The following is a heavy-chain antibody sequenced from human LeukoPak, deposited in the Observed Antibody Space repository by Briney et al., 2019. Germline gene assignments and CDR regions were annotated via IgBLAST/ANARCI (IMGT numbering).Heavy chain of an antibody. V-gene: IGHV3-53*01. J-gene: IGHJ3*02. D-gene: IGHD2-15*01. Sequence: GGSLRLSCAASGFTVSSNYMSWVRQAPGKGLEWVSVIYSGGSTYYADSVKGRFTISRDNSKNTLYLQMNGLRAEDTAVYYCARTQAPYCSGGSCYSDDAFDIWGQGTMVTVSS. CDR2: IYSGGST. CDR1: GFTVSSNY. CDR3: ARTQAPYCSGGSCYSDDAFDI.